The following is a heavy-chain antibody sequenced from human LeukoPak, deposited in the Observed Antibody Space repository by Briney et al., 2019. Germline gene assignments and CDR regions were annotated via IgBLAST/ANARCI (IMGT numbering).Heavy chain of an antibody. J-gene: IGHJ4*02. V-gene: IGHV3-49*03. CDR3: SRGSGWLSVY. CDR1: VFTFGDYL. CDR2: ISGGTT. D-gene: IGHD6-19*01. Sequence: GGSLRLSCTASVFTFGDYLMSWFRQAPGKGLEWIGFISGGTTEYAASVKGRFTISRDDSTSIAYLQMNSLTTKDTAVYYCSRGSGWLSVYWGQGTLVTVSS.